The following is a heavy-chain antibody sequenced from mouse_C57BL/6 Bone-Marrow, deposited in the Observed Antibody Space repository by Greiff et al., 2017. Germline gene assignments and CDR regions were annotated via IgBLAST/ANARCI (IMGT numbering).Heavy chain of an antibody. CDR1: GFSLTSYG. D-gene: IGHD1-1*01. V-gene: IGHV2-6*01. CDR3: ASLLPQGAY. J-gene: IGHJ3*01. Sequence: QVQLQQSGPGLVAPSQSLSITCTVSGFSLTSYGVDWVRQSPGKGLEWLGVIWGVGSTNYNSALKSRLSISKNNAKSQVFLKMNSLQTDDTAMYYCASLLPQGAYWGQGNLVTVSA. CDR2: IWGVGST.